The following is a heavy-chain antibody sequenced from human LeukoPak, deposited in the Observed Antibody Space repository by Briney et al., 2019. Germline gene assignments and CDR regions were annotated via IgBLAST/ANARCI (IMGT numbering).Heavy chain of an antibody. CDR1: GFTFSTYT. D-gene: IGHD3-22*01. Sequence: GGSLRLSCAASGFTFSTYTMYWVRHPPGKRLEWVSIIGSSGGGIHYADSVKGRFTISRDNAKNSLYLQMNSLRAEDTAVYYCARDYYDSSGYFDYWGQGTLVTVSS. CDR2: IGSSGGGI. CDR3: ARDYYDSSGYFDY. V-gene: IGHV3-21*01. J-gene: IGHJ4*02.